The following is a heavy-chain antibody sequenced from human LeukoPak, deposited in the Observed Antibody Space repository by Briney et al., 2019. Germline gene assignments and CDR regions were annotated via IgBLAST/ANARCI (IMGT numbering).Heavy chain of an antibody. CDR3: ASPYPGIAAAGNSYYYGMDV. Sequence: ASVKVSCKTSGYTFTTYAIHWVRQAPGQRPEWMGWINAGNGNTQFSQKFQGRVTITRDTSASTAYMELSSLRSEDTAVYYCASPYPGIAAAGNSYYYGMDVWGQGTTVTVSS. J-gene: IGHJ6*02. CDR2: INAGNGNT. CDR1: GYTFTTYA. D-gene: IGHD6-13*01. V-gene: IGHV1-3*01.